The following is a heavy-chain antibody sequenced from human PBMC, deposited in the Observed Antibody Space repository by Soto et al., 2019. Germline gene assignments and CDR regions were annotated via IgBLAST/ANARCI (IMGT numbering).Heavy chain of an antibody. D-gene: IGHD1-26*01. V-gene: IGHV4-30-4*01. J-gene: IGHJ1*01. CDR3: ARAWDF. CDR2: ISYSGSP. CDR1: GVSVSRDYQ. Sequence: SETLSLTGTVSGVSVSRDYQWIWIRQPPGKGLEWIGHISYSGSPYYHPSLRSRLSISVDTSKNQFSLKVKSVTAADTAVYYCARAWDFWGQGTLVTVSS.